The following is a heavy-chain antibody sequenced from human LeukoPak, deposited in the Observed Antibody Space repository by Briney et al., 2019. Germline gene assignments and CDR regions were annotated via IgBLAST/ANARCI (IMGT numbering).Heavy chain of an antibody. CDR2: IYSGGST. Sequence: GGSLRLSCAASGFAVSSNYMSWVRQAPGKGLEWVSVIYSGGSTYYADSVKGRFTISRDNSKNTLYLQMNSLRAEDTAVYYCARGIVVVPAAPHDAFDIWGQGTMVTVSS. V-gene: IGHV3-53*01. D-gene: IGHD2-2*01. J-gene: IGHJ3*02. CDR3: ARGIVVVPAAPHDAFDI. CDR1: GFAVSSNY.